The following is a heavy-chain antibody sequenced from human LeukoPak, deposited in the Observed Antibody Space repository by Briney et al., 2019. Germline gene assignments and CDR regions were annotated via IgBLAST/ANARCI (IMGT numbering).Heavy chain of an antibody. CDR2: IKQDGSEK. Sequence: GGSLRLSCAASGFTFSSYWMSWVRQAPGKGLEWVANIKQDGSEKYYVDSVKGRFTISRDNAKNSLYLQMNSLRAEDTAVYYCAREPPGIAAAAPGDYWGQGTLVTVSS. CDR1: GFTFSSYW. J-gene: IGHJ4*02. CDR3: AREPPGIAAAAPGDY. V-gene: IGHV3-7*03. D-gene: IGHD6-13*01.